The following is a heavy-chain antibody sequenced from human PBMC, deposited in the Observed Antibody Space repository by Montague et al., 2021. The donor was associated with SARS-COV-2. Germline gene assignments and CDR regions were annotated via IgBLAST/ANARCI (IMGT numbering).Heavy chain of an antibody. CDR1: GGSISSGGYY. V-gene: IGHV4-61*08. D-gene: IGHD2-15*01. CDR3: ARHRRGPYCSGGSWYSPPGWFDP. CDR2: IYYSGST. J-gene: IGHJ5*02. Sequence: SETRSLTCTVSGGSISSGGYYWSLIRQHPGKGLEWIGYIYYSGSTNYNPSLKRRVIISVDTSKNQFSLKLSSVTAADTAVYYCARHRRGPYCSGGSWYSPPGWFDPWGQGTLVTVSS.